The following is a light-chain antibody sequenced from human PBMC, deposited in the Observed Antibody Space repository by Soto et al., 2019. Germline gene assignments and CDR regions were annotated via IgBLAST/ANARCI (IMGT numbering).Light chain of an antibody. V-gene: IGKV3-11*01. CDR1: QSVSIY. J-gene: IGKJ5*01. CDR3: QQRSNWPIN. CDR2: DAS. Sequence: IVLTQSPVTLSLSPGERATLSCRASQSVSIYLAWYQQKPGQAPRLLMYDASSRATGFPARFSGSGSGTDFTLTISSLEPEDFAVYYCQQRSNWPINFGQGTRLEIK.